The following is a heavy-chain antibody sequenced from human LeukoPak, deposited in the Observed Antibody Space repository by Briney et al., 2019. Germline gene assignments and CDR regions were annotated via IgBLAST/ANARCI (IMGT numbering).Heavy chain of an antibody. J-gene: IGHJ6*02. Sequence: GSVKVSCKASGYTFTGYYMHWVRQAPGQGLEWMGWINPNSGGTNYAQKFRGRVTMTRDTSISTAYMELSRLRSDDTAVYYCARGDSSGWYFYCYGMDVWGQGTTVTVSS. V-gene: IGHV1-2*02. D-gene: IGHD6-19*01. CDR1: GYTFTGYY. CDR2: INPNSGGT. CDR3: ARGDSSGWYFYCYGMDV.